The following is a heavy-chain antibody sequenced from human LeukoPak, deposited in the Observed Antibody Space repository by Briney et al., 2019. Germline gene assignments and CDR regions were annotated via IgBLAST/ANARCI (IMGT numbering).Heavy chain of an antibody. Sequence: GASVKVSCKASGYTFTSYDINWVRQATGQGLEWMGWMNPNSGNTGYAQKFQGRVTMTRNTSISTAYMELGSLRSEDTAVYYCARVAVVVPAAILWYYYYGMDVWGQGTTVTVSS. V-gene: IGHV1-8*01. CDR2: MNPNSGNT. J-gene: IGHJ6*02. CDR1: GYTFTSYD. D-gene: IGHD2-2*01. CDR3: ARVAVVVPAAILWYYYYGMDV.